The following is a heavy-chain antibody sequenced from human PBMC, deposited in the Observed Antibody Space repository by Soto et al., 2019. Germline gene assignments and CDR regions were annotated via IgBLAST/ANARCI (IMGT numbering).Heavy chain of an antibody. V-gene: IGHV1-2*02. Sequence: ASVKVSCKASGYTFSDYYIHWVRQAPGQGLEWMGWINPNSGGTKYAPKFQGGVTMTRDTSITTAYMELSRLRSGDTAVYYCAREPATAKPEGVDFWGQGTRVTVSS. CDR1: GYTFSDYY. D-gene: IGHD1-1*01. CDR2: INPNSGGT. J-gene: IGHJ4*02. CDR3: AREPATAKPEGVDF.